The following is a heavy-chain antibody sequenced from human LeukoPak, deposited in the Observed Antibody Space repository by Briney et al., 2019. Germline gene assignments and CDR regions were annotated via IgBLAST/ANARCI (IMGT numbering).Heavy chain of an antibody. V-gene: IGHV3-9*01. D-gene: IGHD1-1*01. CDR2: ISWNSGSI. CDR1: GFTFDDCA. CDR3: AKVLDNWNGAFDY. J-gene: IGHJ4*02. Sequence: GRSLRLSCAASGFTFDDCAMHWVRQAPGKGLEWVSGISWNSGSIGYADSVKGRFTISRDNAKNSLYLQMNSLRAEDTALYYCAKVLDNWNGAFDYWGQGTLVTVSS.